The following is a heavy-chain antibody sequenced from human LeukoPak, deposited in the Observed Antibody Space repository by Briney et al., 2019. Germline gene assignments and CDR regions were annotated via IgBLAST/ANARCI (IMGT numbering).Heavy chain of an antibody. J-gene: IGHJ3*02. V-gene: IGHV5-51*01. D-gene: IGHD3-22*01. CDR2: IYPGDSDT. CDR1: GYSFTSYW. Sequence: GESLKISCKGSGYSFTSYWIGWVRQMPGKGLEWMGIIYPGDSDTRYSPSFQGQVTISADKSISTAYLQWSSLEASDTAMYYCARRLDYYDSSGYYSGAFDIWGQGTMVTASS. CDR3: ARRLDYYDSSGYYSGAFDI.